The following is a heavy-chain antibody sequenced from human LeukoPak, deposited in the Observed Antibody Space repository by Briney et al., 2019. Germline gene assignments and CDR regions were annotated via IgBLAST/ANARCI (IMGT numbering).Heavy chain of an antibody. D-gene: IGHD3-22*01. CDR2: FDPEDGET. V-gene: IGHV1-24*01. CDR3: ARGPGAYYYDSSGYGGHYGMDV. Sequence: ASVKVSCKVSGYTLTELSMHWVRQAPGKGLEWMGGFDPEDGETIYAQKFQGRVTMTEDTSTDTAYMELSRLRSDDTAVYYCARGPGAYYYDSSGYGGHYGMDVWGQGTTVTVSS. CDR1: GYTLTELS. J-gene: IGHJ6*02.